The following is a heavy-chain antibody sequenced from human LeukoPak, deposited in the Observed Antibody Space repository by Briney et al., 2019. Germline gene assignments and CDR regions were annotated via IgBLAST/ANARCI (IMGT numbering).Heavy chain of an antibody. D-gene: IGHD1-7*01. CDR3: ARDPPEDEWNSLDS. CDR1: GGSVNGYY. Sequence: SETLSLTCTVSGGSVNGYYWNWIQQAPGKGLEWIGFIHYSGLTVYSPSLQSRVSMPVDTSRNQFSLDLSSVTAADTALYYCARDPPEDEWNSLDSWGQGILVTVSS. V-gene: IGHV4-59*02. CDR2: IHYSGLT. J-gene: IGHJ4*02.